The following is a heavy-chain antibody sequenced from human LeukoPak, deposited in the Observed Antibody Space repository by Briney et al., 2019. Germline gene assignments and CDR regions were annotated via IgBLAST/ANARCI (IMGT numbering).Heavy chain of an antibody. CDR1: GGSISSYY. CDR2: IYYSGST. V-gene: IGHV4-39*07. D-gene: IGHD3-22*01. J-gene: IGHJ4*02. CDR3: ARVSTDSSGYYFFDY. Sequence: PSETLSLTCTVSGGSISSYYWGWIRQPPGKGLEWIGSIYYSGSTYYNPSLKSPVTISVDTSKNQFSLKLSSVTAADTAVYYCARVSTDSSGYYFFDYWGQGTLVTVSS.